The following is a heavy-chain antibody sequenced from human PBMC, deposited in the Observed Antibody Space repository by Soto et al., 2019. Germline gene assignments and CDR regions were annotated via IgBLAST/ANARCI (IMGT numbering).Heavy chain of an antibody. CDR2: IYYSGST. V-gene: IGHV4-31*03. CDR1: GGSISSGGYY. J-gene: IGHJ4*02. CDR3: ARASIAAAGTSICGY. D-gene: IGHD6-13*01. Sequence: SETLSLTCTVSGGSISSGGYYWSWIRQHPGKGLEWIGYIYYSGSTYYNPSLKSRVTISVDTSKNQFSLKLSSVTAADTAVYYCARASIAAAGTSICGYWGQGTLVTVSS.